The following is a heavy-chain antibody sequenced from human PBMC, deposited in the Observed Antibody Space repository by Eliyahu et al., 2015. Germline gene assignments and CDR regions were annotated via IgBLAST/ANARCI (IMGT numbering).Heavy chain of an antibody. CDR2: ISASGTNT. CDR1: GFTFGSYA. Sequence: EVQLVDSGGGLVQPGXSLRXXXAAXGFTFGSYAMTWVRQAPGKGLEWVSSISASGTNTYYSDSVKGRFTISRDNSKNILYLQMNSLKGEDTALYYCATADGYGDYGAFDIWGQGTMVTVSS. CDR3: ATADGYGDYGAFDI. D-gene: IGHD4-17*01. J-gene: IGHJ3*02. V-gene: IGHV3-23*04.